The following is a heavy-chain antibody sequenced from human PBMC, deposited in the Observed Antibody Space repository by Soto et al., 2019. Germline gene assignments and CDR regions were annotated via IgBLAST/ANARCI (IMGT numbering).Heavy chain of an antibody. CDR3: ARGEFGSGIWCSAP. D-gene: IGHD3-10*01. CDR2: IYYSGST. Sequence: CILKNKGKGLEWIGYIYYSGSTNYNPSLKSRVTISVDTSKNQFSLKLSSVTAADTAVFYWARGEFGSGIWCSAPWGQGTLVPVFS. J-gene: IGHJ5*02. V-gene: IGHV4-59*08.